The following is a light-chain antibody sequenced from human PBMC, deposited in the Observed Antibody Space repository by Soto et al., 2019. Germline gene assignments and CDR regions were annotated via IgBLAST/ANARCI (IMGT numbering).Light chain of an antibody. V-gene: IGKV3-20*01. J-gene: IGKJ2*01. CDR2: GAS. Sequence: EITLTQSPDILSLSPGERATLSCRASQSISKTYVAWYQQRPGQAPKLLISGASGWAIGIPDRFSASGSGTDFSLTISNIDPEDRAIYYCQQFSASPYTFGQGTRLDI. CDR1: QSISKTY. CDR3: QQFSASPYT.